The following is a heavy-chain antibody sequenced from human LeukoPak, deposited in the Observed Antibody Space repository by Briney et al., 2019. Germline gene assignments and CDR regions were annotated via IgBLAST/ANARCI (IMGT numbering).Heavy chain of an antibody. Sequence: GGSLRLSFEGSGFSLSAYNMNWVRQAPGKGLESVSYISSSSATIFYADSVKGRFTISRDNAKNSLYLQMNSLRAEDTAVYYCASDCGGDCYPAGANYWGQGTLVTVSS. J-gene: IGHJ4*02. CDR1: GFSLSAYN. V-gene: IGHV3-48*04. CDR3: ASDCGGDCYPAGANY. D-gene: IGHD2-21*01. CDR2: ISSSSATI.